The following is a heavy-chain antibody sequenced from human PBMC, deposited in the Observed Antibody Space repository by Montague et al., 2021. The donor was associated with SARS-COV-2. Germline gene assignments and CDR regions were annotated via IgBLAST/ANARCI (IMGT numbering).Heavy chain of an antibody. D-gene: IGHD3-3*01. J-gene: IGHJ3*02. CDR2: IYYSESA. CDR1: GDSISSGENY. CDR3: AREVIYTTFGVITRKHAFDI. V-gene: IGHV4-39*02. Sequence: SDTLSLTCSVSGDSISSGENYWGWIRQAPGKGLEWIGSIYYSESAYYNPSLKSRVTMSVDPPKNQFSLKLRSVTAADTALYYCAREVIYTTFGVITRKHAFDIWGQGTMVTVSS.